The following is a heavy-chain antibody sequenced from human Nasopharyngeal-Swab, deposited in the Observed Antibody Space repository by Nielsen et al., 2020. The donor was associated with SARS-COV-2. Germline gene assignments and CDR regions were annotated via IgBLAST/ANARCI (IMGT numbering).Heavy chain of an antibody. J-gene: IGHJ6*02. Sequence: WIRQPPGKGLEWVAVISYDGGNKYYADSVKGRFTISRDNSKNTLYLQMNSLRAEDTAVYYCARGPEDGKDVWGQGTTVTVSS. V-gene: IGHV3-30-3*01. CDR3: ARGPEDGKDV. D-gene: IGHD1-14*01. CDR2: ISYDGGNK.